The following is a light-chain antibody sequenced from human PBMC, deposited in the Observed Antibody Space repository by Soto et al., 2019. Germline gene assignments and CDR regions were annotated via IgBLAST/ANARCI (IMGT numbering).Light chain of an antibody. Sequence: QSVLTQPASVSGSPGQSITISCVGTSGDIGDYNYVSWYQQHPGKVPKVIIYDVSNRPSGVSYRFSGTKSGNTASLTVSGLQAEDEADYYCCSYTRSGTIIFGTGTKVNVL. J-gene: IGLJ1*01. V-gene: IGLV2-14*01. CDR2: DVS. CDR3: CSYTRSGTII. CDR1: SGDIGDYNY.